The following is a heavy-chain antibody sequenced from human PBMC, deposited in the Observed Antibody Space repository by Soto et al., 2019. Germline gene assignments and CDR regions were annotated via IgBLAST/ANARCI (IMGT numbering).Heavy chain of an antibody. CDR3: ARGAAMVSYYYCYYGMDV. J-gene: IGHJ6*02. D-gene: IGHD5-18*01. CDR1: GDSVSSSSAA. CDR2: TYYRSKWYN. V-gene: IGHV6-1*01. Sequence: SQTLSLTCAISGDSVSSSSAAWNWIRQSPSRGLEWLGRTYYRSKWYNDYAVSVKSRITINPDTSKNQFSLQLNSVTPEDTAVYYCARGAAMVSYYYCYYGMDVWGQGTTVTVSS.